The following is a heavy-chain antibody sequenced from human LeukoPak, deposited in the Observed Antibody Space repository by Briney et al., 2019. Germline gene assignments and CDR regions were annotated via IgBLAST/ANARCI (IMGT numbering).Heavy chain of an antibody. J-gene: IGHJ4*02. D-gene: IGHD4/OR15-4a*01. V-gene: IGHV5-51*01. CDR3: ARHGTNSFRSIDY. CDR1: GYSFTSYW. Sequence: GESLKISCKASGYSFTSYWIGGVRQLPGKALEGMGGIYPDDSDTRYSPSFQGHVTISADRSINTAYLQWSSLKASDTAFYFCARHGTNSFRSIDYWGRGTLVTVSS. CDR2: IYPDDSDT.